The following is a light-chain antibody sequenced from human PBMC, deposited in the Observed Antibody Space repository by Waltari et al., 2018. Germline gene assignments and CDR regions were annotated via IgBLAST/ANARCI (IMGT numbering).Light chain of an antibody. Sequence: EIVMTQSPATLSVSPGESATPPCRASQSICSNLAWYQQKPGQAPRLLIYDATTRDTDIAARFSGSGSGTEFTLTISSLQSEDFAVYFCQQYRDWPRTFGHGTKVETK. CDR2: DAT. CDR3: QQYRDWPRT. CDR1: QSICSN. V-gene: IGKV3-15*01. J-gene: IGKJ1*01.